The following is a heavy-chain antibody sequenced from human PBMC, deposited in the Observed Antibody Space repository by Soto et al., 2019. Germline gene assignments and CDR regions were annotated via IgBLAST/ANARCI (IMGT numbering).Heavy chain of an antibody. V-gene: IGHV4-30-4*01. CDR2: IYYSGST. CDR1: GGSISSGDYY. CDR3: ARDRRIQLWLLGAPDYYYYGMDV. J-gene: IGHJ6*02. D-gene: IGHD5-18*01. Sequence: SETLSLTCTVSGGSISSGDYYWSWIRQPPGKGLEWIGYIYYSGSTYYNPSLKSRVTISVDTSKNQFSLKLSSVTAADTAVYYCARDRRIQLWLLGAPDYYYYGMDVWGQGTTVTVSS.